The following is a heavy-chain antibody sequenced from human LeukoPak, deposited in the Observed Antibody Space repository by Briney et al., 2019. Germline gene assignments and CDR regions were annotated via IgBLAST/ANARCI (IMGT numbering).Heavy chain of an antibody. V-gene: IGHV3-30*04. Sequence: PGGSLRLSCAASGFTFSSYAMHWVRQAPGKGLEWVAVISYDGSNKYYADSVKGRFTISRDNSKNTLYLQMNSLRAEDTAVYYCARNRYSGYDFLDYWGQGTLVTVSS. CDR2: ISYDGSNK. CDR3: ARNRYSGYDFLDY. CDR1: GFTFSSYA. J-gene: IGHJ4*02. D-gene: IGHD5-12*01.